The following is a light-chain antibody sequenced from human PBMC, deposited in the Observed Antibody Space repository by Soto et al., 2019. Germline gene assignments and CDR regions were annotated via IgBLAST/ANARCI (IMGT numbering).Light chain of an antibody. CDR2: AAS. CDR3: QQLNSFPLT. V-gene: IGKV1D-12*01. CDR1: QGISSW. Sequence: QMTQTPSSGSASVCHGVTVTLWASQGISSWLAWYQRKPGRAPRLLIYAASRWQAGVPLRFSGSGSGTDFTLTISDLQPEDFAIYYCQQLNSFPLTFGQGTRLEI. J-gene: IGKJ5*01.